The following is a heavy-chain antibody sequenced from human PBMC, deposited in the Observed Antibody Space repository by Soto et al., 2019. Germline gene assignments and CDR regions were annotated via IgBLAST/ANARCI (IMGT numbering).Heavy chain of an antibody. V-gene: IGHV3-33*01. J-gene: IGHJ4*02. D-gene: IGHD6-13*01. Sequence: QVQLVESGGGVVQPGRSLRLSCAASGFTFSSYGMHWVRQAPGKGLEWVAVIWYDGSNKYYADSVKGRFTISRDNSKNTLYLQMNSLRAEDTAVYYCARDNSHSSSWYGGSYYFDYWGQGTLVTVSS. CDR3: ARDNSHSSSWYGGSYYFDY. CDR2: IWYDGSNK. CDR1: GFTFSSYG.